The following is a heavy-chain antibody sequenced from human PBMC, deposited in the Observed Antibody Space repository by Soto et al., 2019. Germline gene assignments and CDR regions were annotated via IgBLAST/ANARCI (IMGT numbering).Heavy chain of an antibody. D-gene: IGHD1-20*01. CDR1: GGSISSYY. V-gene: IGHV4-59*08. Sequence: QVQLQESGPGLVKPSETLSLTCTVSGGSISSYYWSWIRQPPGKGLEWIGYIYYSGSTNYNPSLKSRVTISVDTSKNQSSLKLTSVTAADTAVYYWARRYGDGLDIWGQGTMVTVSP. CDR2: IYYSGST. CDR3: ARRYGDGLDI. J-gene: IGHJ3*02.